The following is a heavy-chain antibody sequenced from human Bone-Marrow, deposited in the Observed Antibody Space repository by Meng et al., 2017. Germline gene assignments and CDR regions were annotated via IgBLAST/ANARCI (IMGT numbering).Heavy chain of an antibody. CDR1: GVLFRNLW. J-gene: IGHJ4*02. CDR2: ISSSGATI. V-gene: IGHV3-48*04. CDR3: ARGHRKGDY. Sequence: GGSLMISCVASGVLFRNLWMTWVRQAPGKGLEWISYISSSGATIFYADSVKGRFTISRDNAKNSLYLQMSSLRAEDTAIYYCARGHRKGDYWGQGTLVTVSS.